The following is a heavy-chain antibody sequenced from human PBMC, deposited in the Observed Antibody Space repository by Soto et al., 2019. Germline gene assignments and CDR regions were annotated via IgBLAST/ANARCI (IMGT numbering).Heavy chain of an antibody. Sequence: PSETLSLTCAVYGGSFSGYYWSWIRQPPGKGLEWIGEINHSGSTNYNPSLKSRVTISVDTSKNQFSLKLSSVTAVDTAVYYCASYSGYGPDFDYWGQGTLVTVSS. CDR3: ASYSGYGPDFDY. CDR2: INHSGST. D-gene: IGHD5-12*01. V-gene: IGHV4-34*01. J-gene: IGHJ4*02. CDR1: GGSFSGYY.